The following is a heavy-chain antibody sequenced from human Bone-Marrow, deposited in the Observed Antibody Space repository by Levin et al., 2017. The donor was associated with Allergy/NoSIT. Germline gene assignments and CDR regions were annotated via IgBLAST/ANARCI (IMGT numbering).Heavy chain of an antibody. D-gene: IGHD3-16*01. CDR2: INHSGTT. CDR3: GRGRFFAFDI. J-gene: IGHJ3*02. CDR1: GGSFTAYY. V-gene: IGHV4-34*01. Sequence: KTSETLSLTCGVSGGSFTAYYWSWLRQSPEKGLEWIGEINHSGTTNYNPSLKSRFTISVDANKKQFSLKVASMTAADTAVYFCGRGRFFAFDIWGQGTTVVVSS.